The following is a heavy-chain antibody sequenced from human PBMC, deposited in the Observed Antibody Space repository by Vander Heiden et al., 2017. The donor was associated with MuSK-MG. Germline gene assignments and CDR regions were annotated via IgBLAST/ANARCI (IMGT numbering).Heavy chain of an antibody. CDR2: VNWNGGAK. CDR1: GHTFTSYS. D-gene: IGHD2-21*01. Sequence: QVQLVQSGAEVKRPGASATVSCKASGHTFTSYSLHLVRQAPGQGHEGRGWVNWNGGAKGYAQKFQGRVTMTRDGSISTVYMELSRLTSDDTAMYYCARQCGGDCSYAFDIWGQGTMVTVSS. V-gene: IGHV1-2*02. J-gene: IGHJ3*02. CDR3: ARQCGGDCSYAFDI.